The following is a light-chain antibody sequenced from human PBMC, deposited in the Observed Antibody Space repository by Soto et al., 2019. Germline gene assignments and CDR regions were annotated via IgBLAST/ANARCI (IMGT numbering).Light chain of an antibody. Sequence: EVVMTQSPASLSVSPGETATLSCWASQSVSTKVAWYQLKPGQAPRLLIYGASTRPTGIPARFSISGSGTAFTLTISGLESEDFALYFCQQYSDWPPTFGQGTKVEI. V-gene: IGKV3-15*01. CDR2: GAS. CDR1: QSVSTK. J-gene: IGKJ1*01. CDR3: QQYSDWPPT.